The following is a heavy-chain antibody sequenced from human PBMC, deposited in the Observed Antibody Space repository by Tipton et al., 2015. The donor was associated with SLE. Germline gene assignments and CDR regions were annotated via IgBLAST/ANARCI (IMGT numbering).Heavy chain of an antibody. Sequence: TLSLTCAVYGGSFSGYYWSWIRQPPGKGLEWIGEINHSGSTNYNPSLKSRVTISVDTPKNQFSLKLSSVTAADTAVYYCARGDYYGSGTAGWFDPWGQGTLVTVSS. D-gene: IGHD3-10*01. CDR1: GGSFSGYY. CDR2: INHSGST. J-gene: IGHJ5*02. CDR3: ARGDYYGSGTAGWFDP. V-gene: IGHV4-34*01.